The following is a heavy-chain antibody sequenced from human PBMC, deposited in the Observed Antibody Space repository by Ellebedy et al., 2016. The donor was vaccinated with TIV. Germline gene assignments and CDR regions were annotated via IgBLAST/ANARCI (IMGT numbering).Heavy chain of an antibody. J-gene: IGHJ4*02. Sequence: SETLSLTXAVYGGSFSDYFWTWIRQPPGKGLEWIGEINHSGSTNYNPSLKSRVTLSEDTSKNQFSLKLSSVTAADTAMYYCARGTVALPPLKYFDSWGQGTLVTVSS. CDR2: INHSGST. D-gene: IGHD5-12*01. V-gene: IGHV4-34*01. CDR1: GGSFSDYF. CDR3: ARGTVALPPLKYFDS.